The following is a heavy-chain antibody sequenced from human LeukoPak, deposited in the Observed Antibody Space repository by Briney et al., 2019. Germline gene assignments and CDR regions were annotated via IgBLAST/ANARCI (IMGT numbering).Heavy chain of an antibody. CDR2: ISAYNGNT. V-gene: IGHV1-18*01. CDR1: GYTFTNYA. J-gene: IGHJ4*02. CDR3: AREGSTVVTPQPSDY. D-gene: IGHD4-23*01. Sequence: GASVKVSCKASGYTFTNYAISWVRQAPGQGLEWVGWISAYNGNTNYAQKLQGRVTMTTDTSTSTAYMELRSLRSDDTAVYYCAREGSTVVTPQPSDYWGQGTLVTVSS.